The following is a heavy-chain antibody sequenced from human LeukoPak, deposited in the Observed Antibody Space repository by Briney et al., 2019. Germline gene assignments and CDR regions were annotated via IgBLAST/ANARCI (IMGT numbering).Heavy chain of an antibody. CDR3: ARGGRRAWFGELNRNYYMDV. CDR2: ISGSGGTT. D-gene: IGHD3-10*01. CDR1: GFTFSSYA. Sequence: PGGSLRLSCAASGFTFSSYAMSWVRQAPGKGLEWVSTISGSGGTTYYADSVKGRFTISRDSAKNSLYLQMNSLRAEDTAVYYCARGGRRAWFGELNRNYYMDVWGKGTTVTVSS. V-gene: IGHV3-23*01. J-gene: IGHJ6*03.